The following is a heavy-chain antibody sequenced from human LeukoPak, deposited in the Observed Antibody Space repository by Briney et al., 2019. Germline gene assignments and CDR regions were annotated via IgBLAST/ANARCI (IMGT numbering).Heavy chain of an antibody. CDR1: VYTFTIYA. J-gene: IGHJ4*02. V-gene: IGHV7-4-1*02. CDR3: ARVSHIADDY. CDR2: INTNTGNP. D-gene: IGHD2-21*01. Sequence: ASVTVSYRASVYTFTIYAMNWVRQAPGQGLEGMGWINTNTGNPTYPQGFTGRFVFSLGTSVSTAYLQISSLKAEDTAVYYCARVSHIADDYWGQGTLVTVSS.